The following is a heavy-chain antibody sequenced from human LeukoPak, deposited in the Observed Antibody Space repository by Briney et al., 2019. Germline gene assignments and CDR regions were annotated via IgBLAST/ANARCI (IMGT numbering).Heavy chain of an antibody. D-gene: IGHD1-26*01. CDR2: ITPIFGTT. J-gene: IGHJ5*02. CDR3: ARDNSVGDNAWWFDP. V-gene: IGHV1-69*05. Sequence: ASVRVSCKASGATFKSSVISWVRQAPGQGLEWMGGITPIFGTTNYAQKFQGRVTMTRDMSTSTDYMELSSLRSEDTAIYYCARDNSVGDNAWWFDPWGQGTLVTVSS. CDR1: GATFKSSV.